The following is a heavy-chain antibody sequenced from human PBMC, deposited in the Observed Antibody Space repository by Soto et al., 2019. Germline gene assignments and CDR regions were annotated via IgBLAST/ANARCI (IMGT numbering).Heavy chain of an antibody. V-gene: IGHV4-30-4*01. CDR2: VHYSGSV. D-gene: IGHD2-21*02. J-gene: IGHJ6*02. CDR1: GGSISFDHYH. CDR3: AREDDGGDRDYYGLDV. Sequence: SETLSLTFTVSGGSISFDHYHWTWIRQPPGKGLEWIGYVHYSGSVLYNPSLQSRVSISVDTSKNQFSLKLSSVTAADTAVYFCAREDDGGDRDYYGLDVWGQGTTVTVSS.